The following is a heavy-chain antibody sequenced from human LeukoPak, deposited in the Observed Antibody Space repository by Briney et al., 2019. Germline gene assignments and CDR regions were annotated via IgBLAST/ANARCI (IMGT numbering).Heavy chain of an antibody. D-gene: IGHD2-15*01. CDR3: ARDLSGSKGLIWFDP. Sequence: SQTLSLTCAISGVSVSSNTTAWNWIRQSPSKGLEWLGRTYYRSQLYNDYAVSVKSRITINPDTSKNQISLQLNSVTPEDTAVYYCARDLSGSKGLIWFDPWGQGTLVSVSS. CDR2: TYYRSQLYN. CDR1: GVSVSSNTTA. V-gene: IGHV6-1*01. J-gene: IGHJ5*02.